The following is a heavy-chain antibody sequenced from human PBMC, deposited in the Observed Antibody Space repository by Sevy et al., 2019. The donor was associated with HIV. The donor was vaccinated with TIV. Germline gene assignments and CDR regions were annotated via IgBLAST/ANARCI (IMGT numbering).Heavy chain of an antibody. V-gene: IGHV3-30*18. CDR2: ISYDGSNK. Sequence: GGSLRLSCAASGFTFSSYGMHWVRQAPGKGLEWVAVISYDGSNKYYADSVKGRFTISRENSKNTLYLQMNSLRAEDTAVYYCAKDGRRGSGSYYRDWGQGTLVTVSS. J-gene: IGHJ4*02. CDR1: GFTFSSYG. D-gene: IGHD3-10*01. CDR3: AKDGRRGSGSYYRD.